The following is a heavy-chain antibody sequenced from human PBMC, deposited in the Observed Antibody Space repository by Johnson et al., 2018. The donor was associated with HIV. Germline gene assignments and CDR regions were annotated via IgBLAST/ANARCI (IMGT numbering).Heavy chain of an antibody. Sequence: VQLVESGGVVVQPGGSLRLSCAASGFTFDDYAMHWVRQAPGKGLEWVSLISWDGGSTYYADSVKGRFIISRDNSKNSLYLQMNSLRGEDTAVYYCAKDGPYSSGIDASDIWGQGTVVTVSS. J-gene: IGHJ3*02. CDR1: GFTFDDYA. D-gene: IGHD6-19*01. CDR3: AKDGPYSSGIDASDI. V-gene: IGHV3-43D*03. CDR2: ISWDGGST.